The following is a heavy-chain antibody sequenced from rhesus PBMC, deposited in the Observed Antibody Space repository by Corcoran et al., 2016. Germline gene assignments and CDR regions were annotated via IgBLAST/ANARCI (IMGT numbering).Heavy chain of an antibody. CDR1: GFPFSGYA. J-gene: IGHJ4*01. CDR2: INTGGST. CDR3: AKDRAMHYFDF. V-gene: IGHV3-103*01. Sequence: EVQLVESGVGLATPGGSLRLCCAASGFPFSGYAMHWVRQAPGKGRDSVSAINTGGSTDYADSVKGRFTISRDNSKNTVSLQMNSLRAEDTAVYYCAKDRAMHYFDFWGQGVLVTGSS.